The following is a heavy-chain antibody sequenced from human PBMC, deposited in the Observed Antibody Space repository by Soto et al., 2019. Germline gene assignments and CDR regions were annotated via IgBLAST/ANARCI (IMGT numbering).Heavy chain of an antibody. V-gene: IGHV1-69*13. J-gene: IGHJ6*02. CDR1: GGTFSSYA. CDR2: IIPIFGTA. Sequence: SVKVSCKASGGTFSSYAISWVRQAPGQGLEWMGGIIPIFGTANYAQKFQGRVTITADESTSTAYMELSSLRSEDTAVYYCATYGGIRHCYGMDVWGQGTTVTVSS. CDR3: ATYGGIRHCYGMDV. D-gene: IGHD4-17*01.